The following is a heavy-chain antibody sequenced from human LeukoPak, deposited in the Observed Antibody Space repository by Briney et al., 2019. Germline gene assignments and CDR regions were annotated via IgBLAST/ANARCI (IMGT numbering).Heavy chain of an antibody. CDR2: ISHSGNT. V-gene: IGHV4-59*08. J-gene: IGHJ4*02. D-gene: IGHD4-11*01. CDR3: ARHYSTDPFDY. Sequence: PSETLSLTCTVSGASINSYYWSWIRQPPGKGLEWVACISHSGNTNYNPSLKTRVTISADTSKSQISLKLTSVTAADTATYYCARHYSTDPFDYWGQGTPVTFSS. CDR1: GASINSYY.